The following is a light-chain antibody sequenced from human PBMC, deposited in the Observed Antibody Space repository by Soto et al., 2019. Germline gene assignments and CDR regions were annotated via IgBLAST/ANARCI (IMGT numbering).Light chain of an antibody. CDR3: QQYYSTPYT. V-gene: IGKV4-1*01. CDR2: WAS. CDR1: QSVLYNSNNKNY. Sequence: DIVMTQSPDSLALSLGERATINCKSSQSVLYNSNNKNYLAWYQQKPGQPPKLLIYWASTRESGVPDRFSGSGSGTDFTLTISSLLAEDVAVYYCQQYYSTPYTFGQGTKLEIK. J-gene: IGKJ2*01.